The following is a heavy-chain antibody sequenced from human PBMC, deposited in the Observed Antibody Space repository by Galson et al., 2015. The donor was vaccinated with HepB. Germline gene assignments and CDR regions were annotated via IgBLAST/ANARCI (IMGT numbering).Heavy chain of an antibody. CDR3: AGLEQQLVRYHQNYFQH. J-gene: IGHJ1*01. D-gene: IGHD6-13*01. CDR1: GFTFSSYS. CDR2: ISGSSGTI. V-gene: IGHV3-48*02. Sequence: SLRLSCAASGFTFSSYSMNWVRQAPGKGLEWISYISGSSGTIYYADSVKGRFTISRNNAKNSLYLQMNSQRDDDTAVYYCAGLEQQLVRYHQNYFQHWGQGTLVTVSS.